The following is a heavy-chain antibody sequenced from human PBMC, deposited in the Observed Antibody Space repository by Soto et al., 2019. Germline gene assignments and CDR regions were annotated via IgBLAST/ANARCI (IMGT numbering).Heavy chain of an antibody. CDR3: ARDYGDYANWFDP. Sequence: GASVKVSCKASGYTFTGYYMHWVRQAPGQGLERMGWINPNSGGTNYAQKFQGWVTMTRDTSISTAYMELSRLRSDDTAVYYCARDYGDYANWFDPWGQGTLVTVSS. D-gene: IGHD4-17*01. V-gene: IGHV1-2*04. J-gene: IGHJ5*02. CDR2: INPNSGGT. CDR1: GYTFTGYY.